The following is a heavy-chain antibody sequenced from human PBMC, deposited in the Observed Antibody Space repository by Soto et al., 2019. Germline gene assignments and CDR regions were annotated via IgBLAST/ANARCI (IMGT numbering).Heavy chain of an antibody. CDR1: GGSCISYA. CDR2: IIPIFGTA. J-gene: IGHJ6*02. Sequence: GXSVKVSCTPSGGSCISYASIWVRQAPGQGLEWMGTIIPIFGTANYAQKFQGRVTITADESTSTAYMELSSLRSEDTAVYYCARDPRYDCSSNSCYSYYYYGMDVWGQGTTVTVSS. D-gene: IGHD2-2*02. V-gene: IGHV1-69*13. CDR3: ARDPRYDCSSNSCYSYYYYGMDV.